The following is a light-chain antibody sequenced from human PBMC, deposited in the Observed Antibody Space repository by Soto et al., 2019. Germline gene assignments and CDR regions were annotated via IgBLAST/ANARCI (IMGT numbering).Light chain of an antibody. Sequence: DIQMTQSPSTLSASVGDRVTITCRASQSISRWLAWYQQKPGKAPKLLSYKASIKSEVPSRFSGSGSRTEVNLTNSNLQPENFSTYDCQHYHSYWTCGQGKKVDIK. J-gene: IGKJ1*01. CDR2: KAS. CDR3: QHYHSYWT. V-gene: IGKV1-5*03. CDR1: QSISRW.